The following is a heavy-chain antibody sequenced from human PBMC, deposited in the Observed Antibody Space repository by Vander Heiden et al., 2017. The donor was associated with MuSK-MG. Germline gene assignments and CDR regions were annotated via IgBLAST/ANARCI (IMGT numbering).Heavy chain of an antibody. J-gene: IGHJ6*02. CDR2: ISAYNGNT. V-gene: IGHV1-18*04. CDR3: ARKYYDILTGPSGMDV. Sequence: QVQPVQSGAEVKKPGASVKVSCKASGYTFTSYGISWVRQAPGQGLEWMGWISAYNGNTNYAQKLQGRVTMTTDTSTSTAYMELRSLRSDDTAVYYCARKYYDILTGPSGMDVWGQGTTVTVSS. D-gene: IGHD3-9*01. CDR1: GYTFTSYG.